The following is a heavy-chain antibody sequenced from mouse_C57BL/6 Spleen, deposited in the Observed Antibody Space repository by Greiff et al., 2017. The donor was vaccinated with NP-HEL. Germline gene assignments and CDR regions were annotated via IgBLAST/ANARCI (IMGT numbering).Heavy chain of an antibody. J-gene: IGHJ1*03. CDR3: ARYYYGSSNHWYFDV. Sequence: QVQLQQPGAELVMPGASVKLSCKASGYTFTSYWMHWVKQRPGQGLEWIGELDPSDSYTNYNQKFKGKSTLTVDKSSSTAYMQLSSLTSEDSAVYYCARYYYGSSNHWYFDVWGTGTTVTVSS. V-gene: IGHV1-69*01. CDR2: LDPSDSYT. D-gene: IGHD1-1*01. CDR1: GYTFTSYW.